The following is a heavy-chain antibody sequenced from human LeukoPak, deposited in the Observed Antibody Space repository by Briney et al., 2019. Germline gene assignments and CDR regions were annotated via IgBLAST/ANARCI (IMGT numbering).Heavy chain of an antibody. Sequence: TGGSLRLSCAVTGMTLSSYGMSWVRQAPGKGLEWVAGIRDNGGSTNYADSVKGRFTISRDNPKNTLYLQMNSLRAEDTAVYFCAKRGVVSRVILVGFHKEAYYFDSWGQGALVTVSS. CDR2: IRDNGGST. D-gene: IGHD3-22*01. J-gene: IGHJ4*02. CDR1: GMTLSSYG. V-gene: IGHV3-23*01. CDR3: AKRGVVSRVILVGFHKEAYYFDS.